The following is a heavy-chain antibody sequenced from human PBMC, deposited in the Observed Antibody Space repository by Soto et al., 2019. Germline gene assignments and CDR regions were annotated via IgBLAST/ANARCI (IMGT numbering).Heavy chain of an antibody. CDR3: ATASRLLYYYYGMDV. Sequence: PGESLKICCKGSGYSFTSYWIGWVRQMPGKGLEWMGIIYPGDSDTRYSPSFQGQVTISADKSISTAYLQWSSLKASDTAIYYCATASRLLYYYYGMDVWGQGTTVTVSS. CDR2: IYPGDSDT. J-gene: IGHJ6*02. V-gene: IGHV5-51*01. D-gene: IGHD3-10*01. CDR1: GYSFTSYW.